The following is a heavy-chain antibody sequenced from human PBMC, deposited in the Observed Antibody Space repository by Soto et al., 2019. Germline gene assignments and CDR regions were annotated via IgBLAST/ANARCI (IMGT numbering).Heavy chain of an antibody. Sequence: EVQLVESGGGLVQPGGSLRLSCSASGFTFSRFAMHWVRQPPGKGLQYISAIRDDVYTTYYIESLKGRFTISRDNSKNTVYLQMNRRREEDTAFYSCVKDKRGPIYGVVYLIEVWGPGTLVTVSS. CDR1: GFTFSRFA. CDR2: IRDDVYTT. CDR3: VKDKRGPIYGVVYLIEV. V-gene: IGHV3-64D*06. J-gene: IGHJ4*02. D-gene: IGHD3-3*01.